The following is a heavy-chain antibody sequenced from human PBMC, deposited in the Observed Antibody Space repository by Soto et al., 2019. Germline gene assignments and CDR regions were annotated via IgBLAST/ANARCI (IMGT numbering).Heavy chain of an antibody. CDR1: GFTFSSYA. Sequence: QVQLVESGRGVVQPGRSLRLSCAASGFTFSSYAMHWVRQAPDKGLESVAVISYDGSNKNYADSVKGRVTMSRDNFKNTLHWRMNRRRAEDTAVYFCARDLSSSSCHSGCTWFDPWGQGSLVTVYS. CDR3: ARDLSSSSCHSGCTWFDP. V-gene: IGHV3-30-3*01. J-gene: IGHJ5*02. D-gene: IGHD2-2*01. CDR2: ISYDGSNK.